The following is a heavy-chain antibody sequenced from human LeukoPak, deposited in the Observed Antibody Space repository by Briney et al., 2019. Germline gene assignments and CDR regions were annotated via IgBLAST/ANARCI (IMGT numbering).Heavy chain of an antibody. CDR1: GGSISRYY. CDR3: ARGHSDGWYPYIDY. J-gene: IGHJ4*02. D-gene: IGHD6-19*01. CDR2: MYSSGSP. V-gene: IGHV4-59*01. Sequence: SSGTLSLTCTVSGGSISRYYCNWLRQPPGKGLEWIGYMYSSGSPYYNPSFKSRVTISVDSSKNQFSLKLISATAADTAVYYCARGHSDGWYPYIDYWGQGSLVTVSS.